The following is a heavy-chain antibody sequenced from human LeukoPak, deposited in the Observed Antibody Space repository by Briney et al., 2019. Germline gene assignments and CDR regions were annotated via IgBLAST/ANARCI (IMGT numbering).Heavy chain of an antibody. CDR2: IIVGSGNT. V-gene: IGHV1-58*02. Sequence: ASVKVSCKASGFTFTSSAMQWVRQARGQRLEWIGWIIVGSGNTNYAQKFQERVTITRDMSTSTAYMELSSLRSEDTAVYYCAASYYDYYYYMDVWGKGTTVTVSS. CDR3: AASYYDYYYYMDV. CDR1: GFTFTSSA. J-gene: IGHJ6*03.